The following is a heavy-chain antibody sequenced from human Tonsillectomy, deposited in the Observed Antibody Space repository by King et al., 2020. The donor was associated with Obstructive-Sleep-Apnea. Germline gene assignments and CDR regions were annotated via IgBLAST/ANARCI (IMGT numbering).Heavy chain of an antibody. Sequence: QLQESGPGLVKPSETLSLTCTVSGGSISSYYWSWIRQPPGKGLEWIGYIYYSGSTNYNPSLKSRVTISVDMSKNQFSLKLSSVTAADTAGYYCARHESTLLRYFDWLFGDWGQGTLVTVSS. D-gene: IGHD3-9*01. V-gene: IGHV4-59*08. CDR1: GGSISSYY. CDR2: IYYSGST. CDR3: ARHESTLLRYFDWLFGD. J-gene: IGHJ4*02.